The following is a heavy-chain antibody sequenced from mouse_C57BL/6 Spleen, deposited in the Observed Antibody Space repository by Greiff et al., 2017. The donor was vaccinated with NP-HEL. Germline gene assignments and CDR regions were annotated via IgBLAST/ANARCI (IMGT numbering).Heavy chain of an antibody. CDR1: GYTFTSYW. CDR3: ARGDYYGLYAMDY. D-gene: IGHD1-1*01. Sequence: QVQLQQPGAELVRPGSSVKLSCKASGYTFTSYWMHWVKQRPIQGLEWIGNIDPSDSDTHYNQKFKDKATLTVDKSSSTAYMQLSSLTSEDSAVYYCARGDYYGLYAMDYWGQGTSVTVSS. V-gene: IGHV1-52*01. CDR2: IDPSDSDT. J-gene: IGHJ4*01.